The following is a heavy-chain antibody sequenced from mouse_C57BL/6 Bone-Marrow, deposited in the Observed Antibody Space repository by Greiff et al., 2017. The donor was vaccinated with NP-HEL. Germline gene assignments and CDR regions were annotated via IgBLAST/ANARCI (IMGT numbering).Heavy chain of an antibody. J-gene: IGHJ4*01. V-gene: IGHV1-72*01. Sequence: VQLQQSGAELVKPGASVKLSCKASGYTFTSYWMHWVKQRPGRGLEWIGRIDPNSGGTRYNEKFKSKATLTVDKPSSTAYMQLSSLTSEDSAVDYCARSPDGYYRYYAMDYWGQGTSVTVSS. D-gene: IGHD2-3*01. CDR1: GYTFTSYW. CDR3: ARSPDGYYRYYAMDY. CDR2: IDPNSGGT.